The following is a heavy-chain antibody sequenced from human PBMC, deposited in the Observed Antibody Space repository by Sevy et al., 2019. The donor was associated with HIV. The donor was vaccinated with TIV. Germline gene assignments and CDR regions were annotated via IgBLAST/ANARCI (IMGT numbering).Heavy chain of an antibody. CDR2: INPNSGGT. CDR3: ARAPSRQYYYDSSGSFDY. CDR1: GYTFTDYS. D-gene: IGHD3-22*01. Sequence: ASVKVSCKASGYTFTDYSMHWVRQAPGQGLEWMGRINPNSGGTNYAQKFQGRVTMTRDTSISTAYMELSRLRSDDTAVYYCARAPSRQYYYDSSGSFDYWGQGTLVTVSS. V-gene: IGHV1-2*06. J-gene: IGHJ4*02.